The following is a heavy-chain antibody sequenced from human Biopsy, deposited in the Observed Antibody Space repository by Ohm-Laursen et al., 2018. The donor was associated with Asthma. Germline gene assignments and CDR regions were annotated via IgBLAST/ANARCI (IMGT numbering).Heavy chain of an antibody. CDR3: ARLADCSGGACYSYGWFDP. V-gene: IGHV4-59*11. J-gene: IGHJ5*02. D-gene: IGHD2-15*01. Sequence: SETLSLTCTVSGGSIRSHDWTWIRLPPGKGLEYIGDVSHTGSTNYNPSLKSRVTMSLDTSKNQFSLWLTSVTPADTAVYYCARLADCSGGACYSYGWFDPWGHGTRVTVSS. CDR2: VSHTGST. CDR1: GGSIRSHD.